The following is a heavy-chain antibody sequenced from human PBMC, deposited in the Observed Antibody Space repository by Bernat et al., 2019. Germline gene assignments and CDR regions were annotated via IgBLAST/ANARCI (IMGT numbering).Heavy chain of an antibody. CDR2: IYHSGST. D-gene: IGHD1-14*01. CDR1: GYSISSGYY. CDR3: PRTKYNCGANDVWFGP. V-gene: IGHV4-38-2*01. J-gene: IGHJ5*02. Sequence: QVQLQESGLGLVKPSETLSLTCAVSGYSISSGYYWGWIRQPPGKGLEWIGSIYHSGSTYYNPSLKSRVAVSVDTSKNQFSLKVTSVTHSDTAIHYCPRTKYNCGANDVWFGPWRQGPLGIV.